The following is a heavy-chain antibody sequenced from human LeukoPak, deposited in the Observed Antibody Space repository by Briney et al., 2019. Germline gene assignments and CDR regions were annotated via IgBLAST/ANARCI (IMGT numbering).Heavy chain of an antibody. J-gene: IGHJ6*02. CDR3: ARQEGHYYGMDV. Sequence: ATVKVSCKASGYTFTSAGISWVRQSHGPGLEWMGWISAYNGNINYEQKLQDRLTMTTDPSTSTAYMELKSLRSDDTAVYYCARQEGHYYGMDVWGQGTTVTVS. V-gene: IGHV1-18*01. CDR1: GYTFTSAG. CDR2: ISAYNGNI.